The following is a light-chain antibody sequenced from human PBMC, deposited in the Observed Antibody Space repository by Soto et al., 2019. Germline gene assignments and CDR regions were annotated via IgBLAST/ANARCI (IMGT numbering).Light chain of an antibody. J-gene: IGLJ1*01. CDR1: SSVVGGYNY. V-gene: IGLV2-14*01. CDR2: DVS. Sequence: QSVLTQPASVSESPGQSITISCTGTSSVVGGYNYVSWYQQHPGKAPKLMIYDVSNRPSGVSNRFSGSKSGNTASLTISGLQAEDEADYYCSSYTSSSTRVFGTGTKVTVL. CDR3: SSYTSSSTRV.